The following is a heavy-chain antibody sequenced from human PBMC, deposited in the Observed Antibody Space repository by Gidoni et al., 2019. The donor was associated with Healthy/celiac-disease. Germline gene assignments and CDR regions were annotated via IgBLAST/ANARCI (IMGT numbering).Heavy chain of an antibody. CDR2: INHSGST. J-gene: IGHJ5*02. Sequence: QVQLQQWGAGLLKPSETLSLTCAVYGGSFSGYYWSWIRQPPGKGLEWIGEINHSGSTNYNPSLKSRVTISVDTSKNQFSLKLSSVTAADTAVYYCARGTAARPGLKSGRSIRNWFDPWGQGTLVTVSS. CDR1: GGSFSGYY. D-gene: IGHD6-6*01. CDR3: ARGTAARPGLKSGRSIRNWFDP. V-gene: IGHV4-34*01.